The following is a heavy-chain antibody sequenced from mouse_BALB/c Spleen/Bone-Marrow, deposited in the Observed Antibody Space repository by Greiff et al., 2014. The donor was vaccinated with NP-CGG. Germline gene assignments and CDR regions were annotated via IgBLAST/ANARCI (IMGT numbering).Heavy chain of an antibody. Sequence: QVQVKQSGPELVKPGASVKISCKASGYAFSSSWMNWVKQRPGQGLEWIGRIYPGDGNTNYNGKFKGKATLTADKSSTTAYMQLSSLTSVDSAVYFCALYDYDGLSWFAYWGQGTLVTVSA. CDR2: IYPGDGNT. CDR3: ALYDYDGLSWFAY. J-gene: IGHJ3*01. D-gene: IGHD2-4*01. CDR1: GYAFSSSW. V-gene: IGHV1-82*01.